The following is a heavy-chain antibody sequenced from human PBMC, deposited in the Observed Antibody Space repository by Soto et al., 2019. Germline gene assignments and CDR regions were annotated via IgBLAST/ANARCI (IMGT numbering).Heavy chain of an antibody. CDR2: IYSTGNT. CDR3: RSSSRYSTDV. Sequence: QLHLQESGPGLVKPSETLSLSCTVSGGSITSSSYWGWIRQPPGKGLEWIGSIYSTGNTYYNPSLKGRVTISADTSKNQFSLNLISVTAADTAVYYCRSSSRYSTDVWGPGNTVTVSS. CDR1: GGSITSSSY. J-gene: IGHJ6*02. D-gene: IGHD6-13*01. V-gene: IGHV4-39*01.